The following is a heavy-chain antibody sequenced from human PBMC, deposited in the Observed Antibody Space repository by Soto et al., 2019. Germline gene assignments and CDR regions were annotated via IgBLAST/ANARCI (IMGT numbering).Heavy chain of an antibody. V-gene: IGHV3-23*01. CDR2: ISATGGST. D-gene: IGHD2-21*02. Sequence: PGGSLRPSCAASGFTFSSYTMSWVRQAPGKGLEWVSGISATGGSTYYADSVKGRFTFSRDNSKNTLYLQMNSLRAEDTAVYYCAKGFIRDCGGDCTVDTWGQGTLVTVSS. J-gene: IGHJ5*02. CDR1: GFTFSSYT. CDR3: AKGFIRDCGGDCTVDT.